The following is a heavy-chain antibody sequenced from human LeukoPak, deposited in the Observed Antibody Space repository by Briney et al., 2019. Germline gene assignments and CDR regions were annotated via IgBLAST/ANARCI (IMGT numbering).Heavy chain of an antibody. J-gene: IGHJ1*01. CDR3: ARTSGSYYGGAEYFQH. CDR2: ISGSGGST. CDR1: GFTFTSYA. Sequence: GGSLRLSCAASGFTFTSYAMSWVRQAPGKGLEWVSAISGSGGSTYYADSVKGRFTISIDNSKNTLYLQMNSLRAEDTAVYYCARTSGSYYGGAEYFQHWGQGTLVTVSS. D-gene: IGHD1-26*01. V-gene: IGHV3-23*01.